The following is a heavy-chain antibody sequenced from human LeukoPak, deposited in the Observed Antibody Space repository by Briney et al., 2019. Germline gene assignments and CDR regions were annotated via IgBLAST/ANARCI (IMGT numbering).Heavy chain of an antibody. CDR1: GSTFSTYE. V-gene: IGHV3-48*03. CDR3: ATDGRRFGELRYNWFDP. CDR2: ISNSGTTI. D-gene: IGHD3-10*01. J-gene: IGHJ5*02. Sequence: GGSLRLSCAASGSTFSTYEMNWVRQAPGKGLEWLSYISNSGTTIYYADSVKGRFTISRDNAKNSLYLQMNSLRAEDTAVYYCATDGRRFGELRYNWFDPWGQGTLVTVSS.